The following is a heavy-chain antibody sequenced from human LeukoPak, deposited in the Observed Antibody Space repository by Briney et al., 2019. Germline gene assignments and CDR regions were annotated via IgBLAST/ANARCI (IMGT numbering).Heavy chain of an antibody. CDR3: AGRGYSYMDV. V-gene: IGHV4-39*01. Sequence: PAETLSLTCTVSGGSISSTSYYWGWIRQSPGKGLEWIGSIYYSGTTYYNPSLKSRVTISVDTSKNQFSLKLSSVTAADTAVYYCAGRGYSYMDVWGKGTTVTASS. J-gene: IGHJ6*03. CDR2: IYYSGTT. CDR1: GGSISSTSYY.